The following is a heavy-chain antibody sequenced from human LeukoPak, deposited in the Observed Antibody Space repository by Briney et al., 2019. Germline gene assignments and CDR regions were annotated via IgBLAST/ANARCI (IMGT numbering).Heavy chain of an antibody. CDR2: IYYSGST. Sequence: SETLSLTCTVSGGSISSGGYYWSWIRQHPGKGLEWIGYIYYSGSTYYNPSLKSRVTISVDTSKNQFSLKLSSVTAADTAVYSCARPVSGYYTFNYWGQGTLVTVSS. CDR3: ARPVSGYYTFNY. J-gene: IGHJ4*02. V-gene: IGHV4-31*03. D-gene: IGHD3-3*01. CDR1: GGSISSGGYY.